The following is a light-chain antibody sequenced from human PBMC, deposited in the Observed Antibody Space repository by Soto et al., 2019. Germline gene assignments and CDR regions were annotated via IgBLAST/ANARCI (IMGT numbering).Light chain of an antibody. CDR3: QQSYSTPQGIT. J-gene: IGKJ5*01. V-gene: IGKV1-39*01. CDR2: AAS. CDR1: QSIDNY. Sequence: DFQMTQSPSSLSASVGYRFNITCRACQSIDNYFNWYQQKPGKAPRLLIYAASRLQSGAPSRLSGSGSGKDFTLTISSLQTEDFATYYCQQSYSTPQGITFGHGTRLEIK.